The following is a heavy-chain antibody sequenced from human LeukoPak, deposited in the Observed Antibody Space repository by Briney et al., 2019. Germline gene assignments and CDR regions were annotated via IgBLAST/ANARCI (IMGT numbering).Heavy chain of an antibody. CDR1: GGTFSSYA. Sequence: ASVKVSCKASGGTFSSYAISWVRQAPGQGLEWMGGIIPIFGTANYAQKFQGRVTITADEPTSTAYMELSSLRSEDTAVYYCARDFTGTHGDYWGQGTLVTVSS. D-gene: IGHD1-1*01. J-gene: IGHJ4*02. CDR2: IIPIFGTA. V-gene: IGHV1-69*13. CDR3: ARDFTGTHGDY.